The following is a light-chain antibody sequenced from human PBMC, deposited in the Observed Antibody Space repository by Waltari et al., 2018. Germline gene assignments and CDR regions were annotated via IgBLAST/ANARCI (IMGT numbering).Light chain of an antibody. J-gene: IGKJ1*01. CDR1: QSVLHSSNNKNY. CDR3: QQYYSSPRT. V-gene: IGKV4-1*01. Sequence: DIVMTQSPDSLAVSLGERAAINCKSRQSVLHSSNNKNYLAWFQQKPGQPPKLLIYWASTRESGIPDRFSGSGSGTEFTLTISSLQAEDVAVYYCQQYYSSPRTFGQGTKVEIK. CDR2: WAS.